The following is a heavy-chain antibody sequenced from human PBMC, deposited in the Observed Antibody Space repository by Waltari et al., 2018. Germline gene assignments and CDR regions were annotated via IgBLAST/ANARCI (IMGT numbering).Heavy chain of an antibody. D-gene: IGHD3-16*02. J-gene: IGHJ4*02. CDR3: ALMITFGGVIGRLFDY. V-gene: IGHV1-24*01. CDR2: FDPEDGET. CDR1: GFTLHELS. Sequence: QVQLVQSGAEVKKPGASVKVSCKVSGFTLHELSMHWVRQAPGKGLEWMGGFDPEDGETIYAQKFQGRVTMTEDTSTDTAYMELSSLRSEDTAVYYCALMITFGGVIGRLFDYWGQGTLVTVSS.